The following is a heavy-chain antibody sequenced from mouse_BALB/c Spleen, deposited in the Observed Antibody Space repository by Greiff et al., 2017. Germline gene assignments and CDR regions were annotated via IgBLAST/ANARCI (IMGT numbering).Heavy chain of an antibody. CDR2: INPSTGYT. Sequence: VQLQESGAELAKPGASVKMSCKASGYTFTSYWMHWVKQRPGQGLEWIGYINPSTGYTEYNQKFKDKATLTADKSSSTAYMQLSSLTSEDSAVYYCARGLLPNYYAMDYWGQGTSVTVSS. J-gene: IGHJ4*01. CDR1: GYTFTSYW. CDR3: ARGLLPNYYAMDY. V-gene: IGHV1-7*01. D-gene: IGHD2-3*01.